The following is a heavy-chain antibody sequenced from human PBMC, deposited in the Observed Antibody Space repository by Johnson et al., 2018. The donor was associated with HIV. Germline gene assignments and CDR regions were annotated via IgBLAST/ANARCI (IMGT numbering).Heavy chain of an antibody. CDR2: IKQDGSET. D-gene: IGHD3-3*01. CDR1: GFSIRGHW. V-gene: IGHV3-7*01. CDR3: ARDALLRFLEWFI. Sequence: EVQLVESGGGLVQPGGSLRLSCAASGFSIRGHWMSWLRQAPGKGLEWVANIKQDGSETYYVDSVKGRFTISRDNSKNTLYLQMNSLRVEDTAVYYCARDALLRFLEWFIWGQGTLVTVSS. J-gene: IGHJ3*02.